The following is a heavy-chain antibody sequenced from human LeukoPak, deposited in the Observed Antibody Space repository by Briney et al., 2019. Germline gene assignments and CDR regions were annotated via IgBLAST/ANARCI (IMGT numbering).Heavy chain of an antibody. Sequence: GGSLRLSCAASGFTFSSYSMNWVRQAPGKGLEWVSSISSSSSYIYYADSVKGRFTISRDNSKNTLYLQMNSLRVEDTAVYYCAKDAAGPSDYWGQGTLVTVSS. V-gene: IGHV3-21*01. CDR3: AKDAAGPSDY. CDR2: ISSSSSYI. D-gene: IGHD6-19*01. J-gene: IGHJ4*02. CDR1: GFTFSSYS.